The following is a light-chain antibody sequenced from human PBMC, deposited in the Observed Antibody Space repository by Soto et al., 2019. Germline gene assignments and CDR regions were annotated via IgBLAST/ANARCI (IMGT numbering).Light chain of an antibody. CDR3: QKYNSAPLT. V-gene: IGKV1-27*01. Sequence: DIQMTQSPSSLAASVGDRVTITCRASQGMSNYLAWYQQKPGKVPKLLIYAASTLQSGVPSRFSGSGSVTDFTLTISSLQPQDVATYYCQKYNSAPLTFGGGTKVEI. CDR2: AAS. CDR1: QGMSNY. J-gene: IGKJ4*01.